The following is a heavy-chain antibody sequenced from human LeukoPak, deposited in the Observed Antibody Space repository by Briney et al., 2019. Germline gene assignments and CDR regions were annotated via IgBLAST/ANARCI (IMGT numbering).Heavy chain of an antibody. D-gene: IGHD3-10*01. CDR3: ARGYYYGSGSPLLDY. V-gene: IGHV4-30-4*01. CDR2: IYHSGST. J-gene: IGHJ4*02. CDR1: GGSISSGDYY. Sequence: SQTLSLTCTVSGGSISSGDYYWSWVRHPPGKGLEWIGEIYHSGSTNYNPSLRSRVTISVDKSNNQFSLKLSSVTAADTAVYYCARGYYYGSGSPLLDYWGQGTLFTVSS.